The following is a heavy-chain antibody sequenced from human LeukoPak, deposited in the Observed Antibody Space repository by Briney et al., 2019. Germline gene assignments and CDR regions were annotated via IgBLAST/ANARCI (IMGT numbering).Heavy chain of an antibody. J-gene: IGHJ4*02. CDR3: ARDKWGIAVAAFDY. CDR1: GFTFSSYS. V-gene: IGHV3-21*01. D-gene: IGHD6-19*01. Sequence: GGSLRLPCAASGFTFSSYSMNWVRQAPGKGLEWVSSISSSSSYIYYADSVKGRFTISRDNAKNSLYLQMNSLRAEDTAVYYCARDKWGIAVAAFDYWGQGTLVTVSS. CDR2: ISSSSSYI.